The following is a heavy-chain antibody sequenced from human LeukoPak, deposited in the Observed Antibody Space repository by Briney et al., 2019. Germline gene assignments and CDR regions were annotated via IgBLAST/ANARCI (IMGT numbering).Heavy chain of an antibody. CDR2: ISGSAENT. V-gene: IGHV3-23*01. CDR1: GFTFSDYA. D-gene: IGHD5-12*01. CDR3: AKAARDGYDYRFDY. Sequence: GGSLRLSCVASGFTFSDYALSWVRQAPGKGLEWVSAISGSAENTYYADSVKGRFTISRDNSKNTLYLQMNSLRAEDTALYYCAKAARDGYDYRFDYWGQGTLVTVSS. J-gene: IGHJ4*02.